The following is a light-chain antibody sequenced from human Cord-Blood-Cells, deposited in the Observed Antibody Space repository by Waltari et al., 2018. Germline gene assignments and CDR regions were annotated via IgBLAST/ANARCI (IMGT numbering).Light chain of an antibody. Sequence: QSALTQPASVSWSPGQSITLSCTGPSSYVGSYYLVHSYQQHPGKAPKLIIYEVSKRPSGVSNRFSGSNSDNTAALTISGLQAEDEADYYCCSCDGSSTFYVFGTGTKVTVL. V-gene: IGLV2-23*02. J-gene: IGLJ1*01. CDR2: EVS. CDR1: SSYVGSYYL. CDR3: CSCDGSSTFYV.